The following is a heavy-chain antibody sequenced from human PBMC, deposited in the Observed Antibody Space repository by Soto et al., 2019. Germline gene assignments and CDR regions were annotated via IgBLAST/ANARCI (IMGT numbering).Heavy chain of an antibody. CDR2: IDWEEEK. CDR1: GFSLSRKGMS. V-gene: IGHV2-70*01. Sequence: ASGPTLVNPKQTLILTCAFSGFSLSRKGMSVSWIRQPPGKALEFLALIDWEEEKFYSPSLRTRLTVSKDTSKSQVVLTLTNVDPVDTDTYYCTRSTNCNYEYYFDYWGQGTLVTVSS. CDR3: TRSTNCNYEYYFDY. D-gene: IGHD1-7*01. J-gene: IGHJ4*02.